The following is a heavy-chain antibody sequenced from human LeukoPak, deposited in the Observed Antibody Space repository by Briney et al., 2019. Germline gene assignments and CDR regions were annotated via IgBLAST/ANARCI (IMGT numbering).Heavy chain of an antibody. CDR2: IWYDGTNN. CDR3: AKAPSTADDYYYYMDV. Sequence: GGSLRLSGAASGFTFSDYGMQWVRQAPGKGLEWVALIWYDGTNNYYADSVKGRFTISRDNSKNTLYLQMNSLRAEDTAVYYCAKAPSTADDYYYYMDVWGKGTTVTVSS. J-gene: IGHJ6*03. V-gene: IGHV3-33*06. CDR1: GFTFSDYG.